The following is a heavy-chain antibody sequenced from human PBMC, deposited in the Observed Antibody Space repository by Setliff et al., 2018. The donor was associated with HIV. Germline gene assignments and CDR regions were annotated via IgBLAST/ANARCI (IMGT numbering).Heavy chain of an antibody. Sequence: SETLSLTCTVTGGSISSGGFYWTWIRQHPGKGLEWIGYIYNTGSTYHSPSLESRVTISIDTSKNQFSLKLSSVTAADTAVYYCARDGRIEAAGTSDYWGQGTLVTVSS. J-gene: IGHJ4*02. CDR3: ARDGRIEAAGTSDY. CDR1: GGSISSGGFY. D-gene: IGHD6-13*01. CDR2: IYNTGST. V-gene: IGHV4-31*03.